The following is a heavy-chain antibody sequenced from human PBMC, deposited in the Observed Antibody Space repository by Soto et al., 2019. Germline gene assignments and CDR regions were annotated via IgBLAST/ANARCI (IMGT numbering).Heavy chain of an antibody. CDR2: ISGSGGST. Sequence: GGSLRLSCAASGCTFIRYDMSWVRQAPGKGLEWVSAISGSGGSTYYADSVKGRFTISRDNSKNTLYLQMNSLRAEDTALFYGALLSSSTELFDYWGQGALVTVSS. CDR1: GCTFIRYD. J-gene: IGHJ4*02. CDR3: ALLSSSTELFDY. V-gene: IGHV3-23*01. D-gene: IGHD6-6*01.